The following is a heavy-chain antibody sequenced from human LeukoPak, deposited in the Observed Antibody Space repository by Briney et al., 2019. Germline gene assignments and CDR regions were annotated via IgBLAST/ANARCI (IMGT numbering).Heavy chain of an antibody. D-gene: IGHD5-18*01. CDR1: GFTFSNYW. CDR3: ARDQFADTAMGAYYYYYMDV. CDR2: IKQDGSEK. Sequence: PGGSLRLSCVASGFTFSNYWMSWVRQAPGKGLEWVANIKQDGSEKYYVDSVKGRFTISRDNAKNSLYLQMNSLRAEDTAVYYCARDQFADTAMGAYYYYYMDVWGKGTTVTISS. V-gene: IGHV3-7*01. J-gene: IGHJ6*03.